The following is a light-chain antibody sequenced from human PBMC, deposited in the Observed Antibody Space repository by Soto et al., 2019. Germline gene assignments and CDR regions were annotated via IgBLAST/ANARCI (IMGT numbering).Light chain of an antibody. J-gene: IGLJ3*02. Sequence: QSVLTQPPSASGSPGQSVTISCTGTSSDVGGYNLVSWYQQHPGKAPKVMIYEGSKRPSGVSNRFSGSKSGNTASLTISGLQAEDEADYYCCSYASITTWVFGGGTKLTVL. CDR3: CSYASITTWV. CDR2: EGS. V-gene: IGLV2-23*01. CDR1: SSDVGGYNL.